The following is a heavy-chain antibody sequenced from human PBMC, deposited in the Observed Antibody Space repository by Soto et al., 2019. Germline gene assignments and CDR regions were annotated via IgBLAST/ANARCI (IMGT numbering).Heavy chain of an antibody. J-gene: IGHJ4*02. CDR2: IYYSGTT. CDR1: GASVSDKTFY. V-gene: IGHV4-61*01. D-gene: IGHD4-17*01. Sequence: PSETLSLTCAVSGASVSDKTFYWSWLRPSPGKGLEWIGYIYYSGTTNYNPSLKGRFTISVDTSKNQFSLRLNSVTAADTALYYCARTTAVPNTLRSRYYFDYWGQGMLVTVSS. CDR3: ARTTAVPNTLRSRYYFDY.